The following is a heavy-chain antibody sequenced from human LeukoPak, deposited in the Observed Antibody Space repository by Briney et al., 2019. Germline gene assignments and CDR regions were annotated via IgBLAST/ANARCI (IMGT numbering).Heavy chain of an antibody. CDR2: IKSKNNGGTT. CDR3: TTGSTSDYGSGSYTTIDY. V-gene: IGHV3-15*01. J-gene: IGHJ4*02. CDR1: GFTFRNAW. D-gene: IGHD3-10*01. Sequence: GGSLRLSCAASGFTFRNAWMSWVRQAPGKGLEWVGRIKSKNNGGTTDYAAPVTGRFTISRDDSRNTLYLPMNSLKTEDTGVYYCTTGSTSDYGSGSYTTIDYWGQGTLVTVSS.